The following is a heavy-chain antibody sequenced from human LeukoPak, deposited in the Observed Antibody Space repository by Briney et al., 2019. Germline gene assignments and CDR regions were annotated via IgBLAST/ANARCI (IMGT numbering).Heavy chain of an antibody. Sequence: GGSLRLSCAASGFTFSSYDMHWVRQAPGKGLEWVAVISYDGRNKYYPDSVKGRFTISRDNSKNTLYLQMNSLRAEDTAIYYCAKVGSRWAFDIWGQGTMVTVSS. CDR2: ISYDGRNK. CDR3: AKVGSRWAFDI. J-gene: IGHJ3*02. V-gene: IGHV3-30*18. D-gene: IGHD6-13*01. CDR1: GFTFSSYD.